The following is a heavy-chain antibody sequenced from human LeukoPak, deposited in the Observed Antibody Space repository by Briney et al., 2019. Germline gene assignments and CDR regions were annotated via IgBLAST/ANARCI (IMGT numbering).Heavy chain of an antibody. Sequence: ASVKVSCKASGYTFTSCGISWVRQAPGQGLEWMGWISAYNGNTNYAQKLQGRVTMTTDTSTSTAYMELRSLRSDDTAVYYCAREEQHYDILTGYITRYYYYGMDVWGQGTTVTVSS. CDR3: AREEQHYDILTGYITRYYYYGMDV. J-gene: IGHJ6*02. D-gene: IGHD3-9*01. CDR2: ISAYNGNT. V-gene: IGHV1-18*01. CDR1: GYTFTSCG.